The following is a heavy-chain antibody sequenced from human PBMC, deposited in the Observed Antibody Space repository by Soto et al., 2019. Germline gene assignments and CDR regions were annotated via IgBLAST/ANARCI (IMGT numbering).Heavy chain of an antibody. CDR2: IYYSGST. CDR1: GGSISSYY. CDR3: ARDLAAGDY. Sequence: SETLSLTCTVSGGSISSYYWSWIRQPPGKGLEWIGYIYYSGSTNYNPSLKSRVTISVDTSRNQFSLKLSSVTAADTAVYYCARDLAAGDYWGQGTLVTVSS. V-gene: IGHV4-59*01. J-gene: IGHJ4*02. D-gene: IGHD6-13*01.